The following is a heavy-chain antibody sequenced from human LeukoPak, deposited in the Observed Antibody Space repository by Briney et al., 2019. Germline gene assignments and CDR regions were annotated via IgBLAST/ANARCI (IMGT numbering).Heavy chain of an antibody. D-gene: IGHD2-21*02. CDR1: GFTFSGHA. J-gene: IGHJ4*02. CDR2: IDGSGSLT. Sequence: GGSLRLSCGASGFTFSGHAMNWVRQPPGKGLQWVSGIDGSGSLTFYADFVKGRFTISRDNSENRLYLQMNSLRAEDTALYYCARVSTVTANFDYWGKGSLVTVSS. CDR3: ARVSTVTANFDY. V-gene: IGHV3-23*05.